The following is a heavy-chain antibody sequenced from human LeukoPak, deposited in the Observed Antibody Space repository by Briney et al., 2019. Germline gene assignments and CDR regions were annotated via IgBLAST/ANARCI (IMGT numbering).Heavy chain of an antibody. CDR3: ARVSEDIVVVPAGDY. D-gene: IGHD2-2*01. V-gene: IGHV3-21*01. Sequence: GGSLRLSCAASGFTFSSYSMNWVRQAPGKGLERVSSISSSSSYIYYADSVKGRFTISRDNAKNSLYLQMNSLRAEDTAVYYCARVSEDIVVVPAGDYWGQGTLVTVSS. CDR1: GFTFSSYS. CDR2: ISSSSSYI. J-gene: IGHJ4*02.